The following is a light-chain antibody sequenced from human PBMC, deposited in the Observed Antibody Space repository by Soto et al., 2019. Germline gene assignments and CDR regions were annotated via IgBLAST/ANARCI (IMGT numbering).Light chain of an antibody. V-gene: IGKV3-11*01. CDR2: DAS. J-gene: IGKJ5*01. CDR1: QSLSGRY. CDR3: QQRSNWPPSIT. Sequence: EIVLTQSPGTLSLSPGERATLSCRASQSLSGRYLAWYQQKLGQAPRLLIYDASNRATGIPARFSGSGSGTDFTLTISSLEPEDFAVYYCQQRSNWPPSITFGQGTRLEIK.